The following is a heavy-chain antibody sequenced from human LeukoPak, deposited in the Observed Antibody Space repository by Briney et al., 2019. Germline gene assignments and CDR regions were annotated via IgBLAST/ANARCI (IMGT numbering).Heavy chain of an antibody. V-gene: IGHV3-30*02. CDR3: AKDRVVPAAIPDY. CDR2: IRYDGSNK. D-gene: IGHD2-2*02. CDR1: GFTFSSYG. J-gene: IGHJ4*02. Sequence: GGFLRLSCAASGFTFSSYGMHWVRQAPGKGLEWVAFIRYDGSNKYYADSVKGRFTISRDNSKNTLYLQMNSLRAEDTAVYYCAKDRVVPAAIPDYWGQGTLVTVSS.